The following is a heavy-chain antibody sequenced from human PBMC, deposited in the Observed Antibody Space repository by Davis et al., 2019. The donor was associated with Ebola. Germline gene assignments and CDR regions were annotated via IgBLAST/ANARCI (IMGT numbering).Heavy chain of an antibody. CDR3: ARDFSQYYDILTGYYDY. CDR1: GYTFTSYY. D-gene: IGHD3-9*01. J-gene: IGHJ4*02. CDR2: INPSGGST. Sequence: ASVKVSCKASGYTFTSYYMHWVRQAPGQGLEWMGIINPSGGSTSYAQKFQGRVTMTRDTSTSTVYMELSSLRSEDTAVYYCARDFSQYYDILTGYYDYWGQGTLVTVSS. V-gene: IGHV1-46*01.